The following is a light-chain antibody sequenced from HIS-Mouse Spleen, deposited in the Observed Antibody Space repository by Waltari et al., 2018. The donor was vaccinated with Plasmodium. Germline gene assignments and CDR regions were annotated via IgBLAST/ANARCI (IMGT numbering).Light chain of an antibody. CDR3: CSYAGSSTVV. CDR1: SSDVGSYNL. V-gene: IGLV2-23*01. Sequence: QSALTQPASVSGSPGPSITISCTGTSSDVGSYNLVSWYQQHPGKAPTPMIYEGSKRPSGVSNRFSGSKSGNTASLTISGLQAEDEADYYCCSYAGSSTVVFGGGTKLTVL. J-gene: IGLJ2*01. CDR2: EGS.